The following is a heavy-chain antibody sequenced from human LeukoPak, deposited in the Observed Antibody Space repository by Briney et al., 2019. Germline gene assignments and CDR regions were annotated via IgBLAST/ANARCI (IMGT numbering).Heavy chain of an antibody. CDR2: ISYSGSA. J-gene: IGHJ5*02. CDR3: ATETECSGGTCYSYGWFDP. V-gene: IGHV4-61*01. D-gene: IGHD2-15*01. Sequence: TETLSLTCTVSGGSVSSGLNKWSWIRQPPGKGLEWIGDISYSGSATYNPSLRSRVTISVDTSTNQFSLTLGSVTAADTAVYYCATETECSGGTCYSYGWFDPWGQGTQVIVSS. CDR1: GGSVSSGLNK.